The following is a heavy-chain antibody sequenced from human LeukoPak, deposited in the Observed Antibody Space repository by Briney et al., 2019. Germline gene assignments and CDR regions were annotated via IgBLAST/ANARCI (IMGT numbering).Heavy chain of an antibody. CDR1: GGSFSGDY. D-gene: IGHD3-10*01. J-gene: IGHJ6*02. CDR3: ARGPIGSYYYYGMDV. CDR2: INHSGST. Sequence: SETLSLTCAVYGGSFSGDYWSWIRQPPGKGLEWIGEINHSGSTNYNPSLKSRVTISVDTSKNQFSLKLSSVTAADTAVYYCARGPIGSYYYYGMDVWGQGTTVTVSS. V-gene: IGHV4-34*01.